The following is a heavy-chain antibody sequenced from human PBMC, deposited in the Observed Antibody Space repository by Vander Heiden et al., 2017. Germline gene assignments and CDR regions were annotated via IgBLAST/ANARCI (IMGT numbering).Heavy chain of an antibody. Sequence: EVQLVESGGGLVQPGGSLKLSCAASGFTFSGSAMHWVRQASGKGLEWVGRIRSKANSYATAYAASVKGRFTISRDDSKNTAYLQMNSLKTEDTAVYYCTRQRDGCNYGYYYYYGMDVWGQGTTVTVSS. CDR3: TRQRDGCNYGYYYYYGMDV. J-gene: IGHJ6*02. D-gene: IGHD5-12*01. V-gene: IGHV3-73*02. CDR1: GFTFSGSA. CDR2: IRSKANSYAT.